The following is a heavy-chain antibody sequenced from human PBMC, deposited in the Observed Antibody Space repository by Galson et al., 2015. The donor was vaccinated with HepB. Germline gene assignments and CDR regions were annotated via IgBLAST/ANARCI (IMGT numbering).Heavy chain of an antibody. D-gene: IGHD5-12*01. CDR1: GFTLSSYA. J-gene: IGHJ6*02. Sequence: SLRLSCAASGFTLSSYAMTWVRQAPGGGLEWVSAVVIGSGSRTYYADSVKGRFTISRDNSKNTLYLQMSSLRAEDTAVYYCAKDRSDIVGAIYGMDVWGQGTTVTVSS. V-gene: IGHV3-23*01. CDR3: AKDRSDIVGAIYGMDV. CDR2: VVIGSGSRT.